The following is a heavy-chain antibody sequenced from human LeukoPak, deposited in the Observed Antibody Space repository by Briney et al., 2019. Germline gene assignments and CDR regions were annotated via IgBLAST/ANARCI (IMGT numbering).Heavy chain of an antibody. J-gene: IGHJ4*02. V-gene: IGHV3-30*01. CDR2: ISYDGSNK. D-gene: IGHD6-13*01. CDR3: ARDPTIAAGTYYFDY. CDR1: GFTFSSYA. Sequence: GGSLRLSCAASGFTFSSYAMHWVRQAPGKGLEWVAVISYDGSNKYYADSVKGRFTISRDNSKNTLYLQMNSLRAEDTAVYYCARDPTIAAGTYYFDYWSQGTLVTVSS.